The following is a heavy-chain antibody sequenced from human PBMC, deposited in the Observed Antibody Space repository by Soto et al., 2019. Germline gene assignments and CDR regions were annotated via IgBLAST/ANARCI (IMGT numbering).Heavy chain of an antibody. CDR1: GYTFTSYG. CDR3: ARGYDSSGYYRSLDYYYGLDV. V-gene: IGHV1-18*01. D-gene: IGHD3-22*01. J-gene: IGHJ6*02. Sequence: ASVKVYCKASGYTFTSYGISWVRQAPGQGLEWMGWISAYNGNTNYAQKLQGRVTMTTDTSTSTAYMELRSLRSDDTAVYYCARGYDSSGYYRSLDYYYGLDVWGQGTTVTVSS. CDR2: ISAYNGNT.